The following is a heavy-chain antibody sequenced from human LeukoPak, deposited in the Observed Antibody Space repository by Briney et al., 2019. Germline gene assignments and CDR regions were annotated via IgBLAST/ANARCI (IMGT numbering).Heavy chain of an antibody. Sequence: QPGGSLRLSCAASGFTISTYWMHWVRQAPGKGLVGVSRINSDGSTTSYADSVMGRFTISRDNAKNTLYLQMNSLRAEDTAVYYCVRVIYSGWEGELSDWGQGTLVTVSS. J-gene: IGHJ4*02. D-gene: IGHD6-19*01. CDR1: GFTISTYW. CDR2: INSDGSTT. CDR3: VRVIYSGWEGELSD. V-gene: IGHV3-74*01.